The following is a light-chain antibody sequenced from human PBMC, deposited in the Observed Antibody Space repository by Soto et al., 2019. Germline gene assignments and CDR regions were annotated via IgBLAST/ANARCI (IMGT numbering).Light chain of an antibody. V-gene: IGLV2-14*01. Sequence: QSALTQPASVSGSPGQSITLSCTGTSSDVGGYNYVSWYQQHPGKAPKLMIYEVSNRPSGVSNRFSGSKSGNTASLTISGLQAEDEAEYYCSSYTTSSTHWVFGGGTKVTVL. CDR2: EVS. CDR3: SSYTTSSTHWV. J-gene: IGLJ3*02. CDR1: SSDVGGYNY.